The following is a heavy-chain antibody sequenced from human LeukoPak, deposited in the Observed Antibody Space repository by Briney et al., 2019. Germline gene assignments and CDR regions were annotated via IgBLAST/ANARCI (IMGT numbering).Heavy chain of an antibody. CDR1: GFTFTNCA. Sequence: GGSLRLSCATSGFTFTNCAMNWVRQAPGKGLEWVSAVTGPGDTTYYADSVKGRFFMSREDSKTTVYLQMNSLRAEDTAIYYCAKGGEIDLWGQGTLVTVSS. CDR2: VTGPGDTT. CDR3: AKGGEIDL. D-gene: IGHD3-16*01. J-gene: IGHJ5*02. V-gene: IGHV3-23*01.